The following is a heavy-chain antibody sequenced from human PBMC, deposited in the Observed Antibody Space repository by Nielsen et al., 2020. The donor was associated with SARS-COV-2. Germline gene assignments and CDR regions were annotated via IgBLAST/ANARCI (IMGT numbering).Heavy chain of an antibody. J-gene: IGHJ4*02. CDR3: APSILSPWGY. V-gene: IGHV4-34*01. D-gene: IGHD3-16*01. CDR1: GGSLSGYY. CDR2: INHSGST. Sequence: SETLSLTCAVYGGSLSGYYWSWIRQPPGKGLEWIGEINHSGSTNYNPSLKSRVTISVDTSKNQFSLKLSSVTAADTAVYYCAPSILSPWGYWGQGTLVTVSS.